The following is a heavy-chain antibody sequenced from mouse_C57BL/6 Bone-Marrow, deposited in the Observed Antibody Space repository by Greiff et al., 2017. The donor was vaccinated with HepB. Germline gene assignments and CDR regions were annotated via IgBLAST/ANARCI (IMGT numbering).Heavy chain of an antibody. D-gene: IGHD2-14*01. V-gene: IGHV5-17*01. Sequence: DVKLVESGGGLVKPGGSLKLSCAASGFTFSDYGMHWVRQAPEKGLEWVAYISSGSSTIYYAETVRGRFTISRDNAKNTLFLQMTSLRSEDTAMYYCARRYSWMDYWGQGTSVTVSS. CDR1: GFTFSDYG. CDR3: ARRYSWMDY. J-gene: IGHJ4*01. CDR2: ISSGSSTI.